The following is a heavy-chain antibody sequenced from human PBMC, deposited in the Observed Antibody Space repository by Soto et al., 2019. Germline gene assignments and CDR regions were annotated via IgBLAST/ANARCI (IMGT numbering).Heavy chain of an antibody. CDR3: ARDSGYPRYYFDY. V-gene: IGHV4-30-2*01. CDR1: GGSISSGGYS. Sequence: QLQLQESGSGLVKPSQTLSLTCAVSGGSISSGGYSWSWIRQPPGKGLEWIGYIYHRGSTYYNPSLKSRVTISVDRSKNHCSLKLSSVNAADTAVYYCARDSGYPRYYFDYWGQGTLVTVSS. CDR2: IYHRGST. J-gene: IGHJ4*02. D-gene: IGHD5-12*01.